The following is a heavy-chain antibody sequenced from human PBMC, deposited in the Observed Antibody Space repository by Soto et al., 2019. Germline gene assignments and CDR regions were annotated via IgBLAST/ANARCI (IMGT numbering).Heavy chain of an antibody. J-gene: IGHJ6*03. CDR3: ARATSSWYTMDV. D-gene: IGHD6-13*01. CDR1: GFTFSSYW. V-gene: IGHV3-7*04. Sequence: LSLTCAASGFTFSSYWMSWVRQAPGKGLEWVANIKQDGSEKYYVDSVKGRFTISRDNAKNSLYLQMNSLRAEDTAVYYCARATSSWYTMDVWGKGTTVTVSS. CDR2: IKQDGSEK.